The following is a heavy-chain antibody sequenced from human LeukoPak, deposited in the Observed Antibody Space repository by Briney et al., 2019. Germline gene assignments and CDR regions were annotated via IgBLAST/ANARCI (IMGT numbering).Heavy chain of an antibody. J-gene: IGHJ6*03. D-gene: IGHD2-2*01. CDR2: IISSSSTI. CDR1: GFTFSSYS. Sequence: PGGSLRLSCAASGFTFSSYSMNWVRQAPGKGLEWVSYIISSSSTIYYADSVKGRFTISRDNAKNSLYLQMNSLRAEDTAVYYCARDGSRYCSSTSCYIYYYYYMDVWGKGTTVTVSS. CDR3: ARDGSRYCSSTSCYIYYYYYMDV. V-gene: IGHV3-48*01.